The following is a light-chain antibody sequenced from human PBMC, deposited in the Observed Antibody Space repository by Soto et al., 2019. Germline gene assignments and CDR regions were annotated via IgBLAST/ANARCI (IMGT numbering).Light chain of an antibody. CDR2: EVN. Sequence: QSALTQPASVSGAPGQSSTISCTGTTSDVGAYNYVSWYQHYTGKAPKLLSYEVNTRPSGVSNRFSGYKSGNTASLTISGLQAEDEADYYCTSYTITNTPYVFGPGTKLTVL. V-gene: IGLV2-14*01. CDR3: TSYTITNTPYV. J-gene: IGLJ1*01. CDR1: TSDVGAYNY.